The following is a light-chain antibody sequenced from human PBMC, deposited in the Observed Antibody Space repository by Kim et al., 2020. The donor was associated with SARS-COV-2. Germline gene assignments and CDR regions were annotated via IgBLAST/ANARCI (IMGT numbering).Light chain of an antibody. CDR3: QVWDSSSEHVV. V-gene: IGLV3-21*04. CDR1: NIGSKS. CDR2: YDT. J-gene: IGLJ2*01. Sequence: SYELTQPPSVSVAPGKTARITCWGNNIGSKSVHWYQQKPGQAPVLVIYYDTDRPSGIPERSSGSNSGNTATLTISRVEAGDEADYYCQVWDSSSEHVVFG.